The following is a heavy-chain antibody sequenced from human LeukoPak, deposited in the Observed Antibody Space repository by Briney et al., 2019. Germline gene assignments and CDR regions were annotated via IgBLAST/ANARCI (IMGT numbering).Heavy chain of an antibody. Sequence: GASVTVSCRASGYTFTVTYIHWVRQAPGQGLEWMGWINPKNGGTKYAQKFQGRVAMTRDTSISTAYMELSSLRSDDTAVYYCAVGLPPASMTWGQGTLVTASS. CDR2: INPKNGGT. J-gene: IGHJ5*02. D-gene: IGHD2-15*01. V-gene: IGHV1-2*02. CDR3: AVGLPPASMT. CDR1: GYTFTVTY.